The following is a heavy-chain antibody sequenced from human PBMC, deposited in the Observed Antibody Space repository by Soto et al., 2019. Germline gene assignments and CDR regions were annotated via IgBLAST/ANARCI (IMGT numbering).Heavy chain of an antibody. J-gene: IGHJ6*03. D-gene: IGHD6-19*01. V-gene: IGHV4-4*02. CDR3: ARTAVAAYYYYYYFMDV. CDR2: IYHDGST. CDR1: SGSISSSNW. Sequence: ASETLSLRCAGSSGSISSSNWLAWVRQPPGKGLEWIGEIYHDGSTNCNPSLKSRVTISVDKSKNQFSLKLTSVTAADTAVYYCARTAVAAYYYYYYFMDVWGKATTVTVSS.